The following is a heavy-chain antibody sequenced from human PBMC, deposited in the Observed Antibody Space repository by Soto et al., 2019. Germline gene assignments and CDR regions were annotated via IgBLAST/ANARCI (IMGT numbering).Heavy chain of an antibody. CDR3: AKAGGSSPPNWLAP. D-gene: IGHD2-2*01. J-gene: IGHJ5*02. CDR2: ISTSGGST. CDR1: GFTFSNYA. Sequence: GGSLRLSCAASGFTFSNYAMSWVRQAPGKGLEWVSSISTSGGSTYYADPVKGRFAISRDNSRNTLYLQVNSLRAEDTAVYYFAKAGGSSPPNWLAPRGHGTPVPVSS. V-gene: IGHV3-23*01.